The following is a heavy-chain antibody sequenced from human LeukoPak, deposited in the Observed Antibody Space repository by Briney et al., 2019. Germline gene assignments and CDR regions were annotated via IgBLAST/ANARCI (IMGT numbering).Heavy chain of an antibody. CDR3: ARDTRPLITIFGVVSSWFDP. D-gene: IGHD3-3*01. CDR1: GGSISSGSYY. J-gene: IGHJ5*02. CDR2: IYTSGST. V-gene: IGHV4-61*02. Sequence: PSETLSLTCTVSGGSISSGSYYWSWIRQPAGKGLEWIGRIYTSGSTNYNPSLKSRVTISVDTSKSQFSLKLSSVTAADTAVYYCARDTRPLITIFGVVSSWFDPWGQGTLVTVSS.